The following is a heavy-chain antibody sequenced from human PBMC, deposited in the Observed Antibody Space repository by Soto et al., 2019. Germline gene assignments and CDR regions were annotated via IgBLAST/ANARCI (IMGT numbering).Heavy chain of an antibody. CDR1: GFTFSTYS. V-gene: IGHV3-21*01. J-gene: IGHJ6*02. Sequence: PGGSLRLSCVTSGFTFSTYSMKWVRQAPGRGLEWVSSISSSSSYIYYADSVKGRFTISRDNAKNSLYLQMNSLRAEDTAVYYCAREGCSSTSCYPYYYYYGMEVWGQGTTVTVSS. CDR3: AREGCSSTSCYPYYYYYGMEV. D-gene: IGHD2-2*01. CDR2: ISSSSSYI.